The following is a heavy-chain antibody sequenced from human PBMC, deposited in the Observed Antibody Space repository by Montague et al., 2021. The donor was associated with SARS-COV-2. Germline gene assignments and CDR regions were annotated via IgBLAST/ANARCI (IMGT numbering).Heavy chain of an antibody. V-gene: IGHV4-31*03. D-gene: IGHD2-2*02. CDR1: GGSISSSSYY. CDR2: IYYSGST. J-gene: IGHJ6*03. Sequence: TLSLTCTVSGGSISSSSYYWSWIRQPPGKGLEWIGYIYYSGSTYYNPSLKSRVTISVDTSKNQFSLKLSSVTAADTAVYYCARVGIVVVPAAIVTLSYYYYMDVWGKGTTVTVSS. CDR3: ARVGIVVVPAAIVTLSYYYYMDV.